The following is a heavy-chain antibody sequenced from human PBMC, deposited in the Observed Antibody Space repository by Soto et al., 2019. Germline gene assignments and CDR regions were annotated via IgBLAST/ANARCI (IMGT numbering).Heavy chain of an antibody. Sequence: QLQLQESGPGLVKPSETLSLTCTVSGGSISSSSYYWGWIRQPPGKGLEWIGSIYYSGSTYYNPSLKSRVTISVDTSKNQFSLKLSSVTAADTAVYYCARREYFDPYMDVWGKGTTVTVSS. D-gene: IGHD3-9*01. CDR2: IYYSGST. CDR3: ARREYFDPYMDV. CDR1: GGSISSSSYY. J-gene: IGHJ6*03. V-gene: IGHV4-39*01.